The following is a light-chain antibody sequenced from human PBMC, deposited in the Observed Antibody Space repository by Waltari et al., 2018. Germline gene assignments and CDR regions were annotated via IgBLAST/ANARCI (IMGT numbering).Light chain of an antibody. V-gene: IGLV1-47*01. CDR2: RNK. CDR1: NYNIGNNF. Sequence: QSVLSQPPSASGTPGQRVTISCSGSNYNIGNNFVYWYHQLPGTAPNLLIYRNKPRPSRVPDRFSGSKSGTSASLAISGLRSEDEADYYCASWDGSLGGVIFGGGTKLTVL. CDR3: ASWDGSLGGVI. J-gene: IGLJ2*01.